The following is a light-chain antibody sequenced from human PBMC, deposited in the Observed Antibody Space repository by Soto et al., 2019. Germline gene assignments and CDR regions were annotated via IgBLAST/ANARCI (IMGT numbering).Light chain of an antibody. CDR2: ATS. J-gene: IGKJ1*01. CDR1: QGIRGD. Sequence: AIQMTQSASSLSASLGDRVTITCRASQGIRGDLGWYQQKPGKAPKLLISATSTLQSGVPSRFSGRGSGTNFTLTISSLQPEDFATYYCIQDFISPLTVGQGTKV. CDR3: IQDFISPLT. V-gene: IGKV1-6*01.